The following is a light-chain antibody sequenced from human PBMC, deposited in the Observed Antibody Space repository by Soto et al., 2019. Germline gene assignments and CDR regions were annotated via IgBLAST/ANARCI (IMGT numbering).Light chain of an antibody. V-gene: IGKV3-11*01. J-gene: IGKJ5*01. CDR1: QSVDTY. CDR2: DAS. Sequence: EIGLAQAPAHPSLFPGEKAIVSRRASQSVDTYLAWYQQKPGQAPRLLIYDASNRATGIPARFSGSGSGTDFTLTISSLEPEDFAVYYCQQRSNWPITFGQGTRLEI. CDR3: QQRSNWPIT.